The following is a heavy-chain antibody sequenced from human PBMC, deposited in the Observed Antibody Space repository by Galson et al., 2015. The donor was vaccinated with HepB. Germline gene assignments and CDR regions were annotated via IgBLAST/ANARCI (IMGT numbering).Heavy chain of an antibody. CDR2: ISGYNGDT. J-gene: IGHJ4*02. CDR1: GFSLIDSD. Sequence: SVKVSCKASGFSLIDSDISWVRQAPGQGLEWMGRISGYNGDTNFAQKFYDKLTLTTDTSTGSSYLERRSLSSDGTAVYYCGRDGRGSWGEASTGLDNWGQGTLVTVSS. D-gene: IGHD3-16*01. V-gene: IGHV1-18*04. CDR3: GRDGRGSWGEASTGLDN.